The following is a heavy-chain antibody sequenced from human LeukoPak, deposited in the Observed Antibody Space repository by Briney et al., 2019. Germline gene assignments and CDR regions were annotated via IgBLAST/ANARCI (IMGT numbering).Heavy chain of an antibody. J-gene: IGHJ6*02. V-gene: IGHV4-4*07. D-gene: IGHD3-3*01. CDR3: ARVQRFLEWNYYYGMDV. CDR2: IYTSGST. CDR1: GGSISSYY. Sequence: PSETLSLTCTVSGGSISSYYWSWIRQPAGKGLEWIERIYTSGSTNYNPSLKSRVTMSVDTSKNQFSLKLSSVTAADTAVYYCARVQRFLEWNYYYGMDVWGQGTTVTVSS.